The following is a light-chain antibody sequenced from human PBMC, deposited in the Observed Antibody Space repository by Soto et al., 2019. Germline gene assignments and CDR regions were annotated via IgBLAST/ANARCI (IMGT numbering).Light chain of an antibody. CDR3: LHYYEWPRWT. CDR1: QSISNN. V-gene: IGKV3-15*01. CDR2: GAS. Sequence: EIVMTQSPATLSVSPGERATLSCRASQSISNNLAWYQQQPGQTPRLLIYGASTTATGIPARFSGSGTGTELTITISSLQSEDFAVYYCLHYYEWPRWTFGQGTKVDI. J-gene: IGKJ1*01.